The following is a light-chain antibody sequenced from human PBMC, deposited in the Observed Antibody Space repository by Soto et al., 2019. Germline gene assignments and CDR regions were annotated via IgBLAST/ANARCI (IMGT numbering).Light chain of an antibody. CDR3: QQYNDYVNS. CDR1: QSISSW. Sequence: DIHMTQSPSTLSASVGDRVTISCRASQSISSWLAWYQQKPVMTPKLLIYDASRLESGVPSRFSGSGSGTEFTLTISSLQPDDFATYYCQQYNDYVNSFGQGTKLEMK. J-gene: IGKJ2*01. CDR2: DAS. V-gene: IGKV1-5*01.